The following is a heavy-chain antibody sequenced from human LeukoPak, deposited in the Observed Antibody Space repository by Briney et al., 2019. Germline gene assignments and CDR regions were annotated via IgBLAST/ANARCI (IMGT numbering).Heavy chain of an antibody. J-gene: IGHJ4*02. CDR1: GDSVSSNSAA. CDR2: TYYRSEWYK. D-gene: IGHD6-19*01. Sequence: PSQTLSLTCAISGDSVSSNSAAWIWIRQSPWGGLEWLGRTYYRSEWYKDYALSVKSRISIDPDTSKNQFSLQLNSVTPEDTAVYYCVRLTSGSAYGDYWGQGTLVTVCS. CDR3: VRLTSGSAYGDY. V-gene: IGHV6-1*01.